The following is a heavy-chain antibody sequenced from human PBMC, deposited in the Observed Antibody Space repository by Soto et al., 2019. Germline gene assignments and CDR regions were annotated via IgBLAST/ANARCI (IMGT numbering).Heavy chain of an antibody. D-gene: IGHD1-7*01. CDR2: IYRSGKT. J-gene: IGHJ4*02. CDR1: GYSIRSGYY. Sequence: PSETLSLTCAVSGYSIRSGYYCGCIRQAPGKGLEWIGSIYRSGKTYYSPSLQSRVTISVDTSKNQFSLKLSSVTAADTAVYFCARDELLYYFDFWGRGTLVTVSS. CDR3: ARDELLYYFDF. V-gene: IGHV4-38-2*02.